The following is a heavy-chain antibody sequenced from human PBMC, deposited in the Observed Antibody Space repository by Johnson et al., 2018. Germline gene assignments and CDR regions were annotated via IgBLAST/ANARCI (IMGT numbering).Heavy chain of an antibody. Sequence: QVQLQESGPGLVKPSETLSLTCSVSGGSISSSYWSWIRQSPGKGLAWIGYIYYIGNTNYNPSLKSRVTISVDTSKNQFSLKLSSVTAADTAVYYCARVVRGTYYAGSFQHWGQGTLVTVSS. D-gene: IGHD1-26*01. J-gene: IGHJ1*01. CDR3: ARVVRGTYYAGSFQH. CDR1: GGSISSSY. CDR2: IYYIGNT. V-gene: IGHV4-59*12.